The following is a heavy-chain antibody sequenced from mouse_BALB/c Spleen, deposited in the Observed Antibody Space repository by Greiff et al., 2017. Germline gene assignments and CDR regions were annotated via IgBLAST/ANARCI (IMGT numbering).Heavy chain of an antibody. CDR3: TPLGDYFDY. V-gene: IGHV6-6*02. Sequence: EVQGVESGGGLVQPGGSMKLSCVASGFTFSNYWMNWVRQSPEKGLEWVAEIRLKSNNYATHYAESVKGRFTISRDDSKSSVYLQMNNLRAEDTGIYYCTPLGDYFDYWGQGTTLTVSS. J-gene: IGHJ2*01. CDR2: IRLKSNNYAT. D-gene: IGHD3-3*01. CDR1: GFTFSNYW.